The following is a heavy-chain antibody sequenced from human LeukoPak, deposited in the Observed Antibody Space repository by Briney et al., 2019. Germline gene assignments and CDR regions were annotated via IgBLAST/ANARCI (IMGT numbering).Heavy chain of an antibody. V-gene: IGHV3-30*03. J-gene: IGHJ6*02. CDR1: GFTFSSYG. D-gene: IGHD3-10*01. Sequence: PGGSLRLSCAASGFTFSSYGMHWVRQAPGKGLEWVAVISYDGSNKYYADSVKGRFTISRDNSKNTLYLQMGSLRAEDMAVYYCARGVAASYYYYGMDVWGQGTTVAVSS. CDR3: ARGVAASYYYYGMDV. CDR2: ISYDGSNK.